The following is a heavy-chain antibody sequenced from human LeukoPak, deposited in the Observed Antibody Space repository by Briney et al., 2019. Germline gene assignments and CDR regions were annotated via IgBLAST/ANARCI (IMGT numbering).Heavy chain of an antibody. V-gene: IGHV4-61*02. Sequence: PSQTLSLTCTVSGGSISSATYYWSWIRQPAGKGLEWIGRVYSRGSTNYNPSLKSRVTISVDTSKSQFSLKLSSVTAADTAVYYCARGAGEYCSGGSCHPSWFDPWGQGTLVTVSS. J-gene: IGHJ5*02. D-gene: IGHD2-15*01. CDR2: VYSRGST. CDR3: ARGAGEYCSGGSCHPSWFDP. CDR1: GGSISSATYY.